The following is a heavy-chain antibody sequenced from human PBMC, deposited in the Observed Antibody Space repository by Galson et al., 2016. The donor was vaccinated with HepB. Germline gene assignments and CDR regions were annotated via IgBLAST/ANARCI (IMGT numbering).Heavy chain of an antibody. CDR1: GGSISSGGSF. CDR3: ARARGMATNPYFYYGMDV. J-gene: IGHJ6*02. D-gene: IGHD5-24*01. V-gene: IGHV4-31*03. CDR2: IYYSGST. Sequence: TLSLTCPVSGGSISSGGSFWNWIRQHPGKGLEWIGYIYYSGSTYYNPSLKSRVTISVGTSKNQFSLKLSSVTAADTAVYYCARARGMATNPYFYYGMDVWGQGTTVTVSS.